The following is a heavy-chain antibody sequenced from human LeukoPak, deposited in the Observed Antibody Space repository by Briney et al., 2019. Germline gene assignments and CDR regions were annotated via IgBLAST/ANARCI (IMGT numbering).Heavy chain of an antibody. CDR3: ARGAYYVSGSYYKGPYYYTYGMAV. CDR2: ISAYTGNT. J-gene: IGHJ6*02. CDR1: GYTFTSYG. D-gene: IGHD3-10*01. Sequence: ASVKVFCKASGYTFTSYGISWVRQAPGQGLEWMGWISAYTGNTNYAQKLQGRVTMTTDTSTSTAYMELRSLRSDDTAVYYCARGAYYVSGSYYKGPYYYTYGMAVGGQGTTFTVSS. V-gene: IGHV1-18*01.